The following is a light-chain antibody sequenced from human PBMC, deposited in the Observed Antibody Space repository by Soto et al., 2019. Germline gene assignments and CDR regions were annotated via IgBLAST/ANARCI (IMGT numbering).Light chain of an antibody. CDR1: QDISNS. CDR2: DAS. V-gene: IGKV1-9*01. J-gene: IGKJ1*01. CDR3: LLLFIYPWP. Sequence: DIQLTQSPSFLSASVGDSVTITCRASQDISNSLAWYQQKPGNAPNLLIYDASTLQSGVPARFSGRVSGPECTLTLSILQPDYSATYYCLLLFIYPWPFGQGTKVEIK.